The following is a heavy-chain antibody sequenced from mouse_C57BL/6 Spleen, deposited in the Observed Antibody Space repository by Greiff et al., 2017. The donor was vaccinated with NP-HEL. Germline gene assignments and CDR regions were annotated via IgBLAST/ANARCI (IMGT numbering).Heavy chain of an antibody. V-gene: IGHV1-53*01. J-gene: IGHJ1*03. Sequence: QVQLQQPGTELVKPGASVKLSCKASGYTFTSYWMHWVKQRPGQGLEWIGNINPSNGGTNYNEKLKSKATLTVDKSSSTAYMQLSSLTSEDSAVYYCAREDGSYWYFDVWGTGTTVTVSS. CDR2: INPSNGGT. D-gene: IGHD1-1*01. CDR1: GYTFTSYW. CDR3: AREDGSYWYFDV.